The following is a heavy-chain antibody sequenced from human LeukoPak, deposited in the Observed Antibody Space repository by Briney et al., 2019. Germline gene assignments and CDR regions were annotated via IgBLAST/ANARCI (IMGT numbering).Heavy chain of an antibody. Sequence: SQTLSLTCDISGDSVSSTSAAWNWIRQSPSRGLEWLGRTYYRSKWYNDYAVSVKSRMTINADTFKNQFSLQLNSVTPEDTAVFYCANGRWSLLDCWGQGTLVTVSS. V-gene: IGHV6-1*01. D-gene: IGHD1-26*01. CDR1: GDSVSSTSAA. CDR3: ANGRWSLLDC. J-gene: IGHJ4*02. CDR2: TYYRSKWYN.